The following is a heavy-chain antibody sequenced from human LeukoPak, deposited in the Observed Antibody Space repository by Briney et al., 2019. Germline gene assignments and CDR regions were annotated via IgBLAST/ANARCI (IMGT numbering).Heavy chain of an antibody. Sequence: GGSLRLSCAASGFSFSDYYMSWIRQAPGKGLKWVSWVSFISSPGNTTYYADSVKGRFTISRDNAKNTLYLQMNSLRAEDTALYYCASGGRVGDIFDIWGQGTMVRVSS. CDR3: ASGGRVGDIFDI. CDR1: GFSFSDYY. V-gene: IGHV3-11*04. CDR2: ISSPGNTT. D-gene: IGHD2-15*01. J-gene: IGHJ3*02.